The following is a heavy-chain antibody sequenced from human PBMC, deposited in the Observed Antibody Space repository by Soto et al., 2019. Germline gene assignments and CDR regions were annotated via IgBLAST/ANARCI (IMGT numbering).Heavy chain of an antibody. CDR1: GFTFSSYW. Sequence: GGSLRLSCAASGFTFSSYWMSWVRRAPGKGLEWVANIKQDGSEKYYVDSVKGRFTISRDNAKNSLYLQMNNLRAEDTAVFYCVRVRFLAGYYYYMDVWGKGTTVTVSS. J-gene: IGHJ6*03. CDR2: IKQDGSEK. CDR3: VRVRFLAGYYYYMDV. D-gene: IGHD3-3*01. V-gene: IGHV3-7*04.